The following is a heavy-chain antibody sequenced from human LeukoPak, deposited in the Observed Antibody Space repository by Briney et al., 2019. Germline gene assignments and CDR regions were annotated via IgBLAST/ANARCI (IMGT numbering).Heavy chain of an antibody. D-gene: IGHD1-26*01. Sequence: PGGSLRLSCAASGFTFSSYAMSWVRQAPGKGLEWVSAISGSGGSTYYADSVKGRFTISRDNSENTLYLQMNSLRAEDTAVYYCAKGIVGADTYYFDYWGQGTLVTVSS. CDR3: AKGIVGADTYYFDY. CDR1: GFTFSSYA. V-gene: IGHV3-23*01. J-gene: IGHJ4*02. CDR2: ISGSGGST.